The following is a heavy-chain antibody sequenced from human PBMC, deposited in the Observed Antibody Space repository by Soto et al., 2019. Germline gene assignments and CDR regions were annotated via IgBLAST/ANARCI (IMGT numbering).Heavy chain of an antibody. CDR1: GVSISSGGYY. Sequence: SETLSLTCTGSGVSISSGGYYWSWVRQHPGKGLEWIGYIYYNGSPYYNPSLRGRVTISVHTSNNQFSLELRAVTAADTAVYYCARQNPYSTGSYYFDLWGQGTLVTVS. J-gene: IGHJ4*02. V-gene: IGHV4-31*03. D-gene: IGHD6-19*01. CDR2: IYYNGSP. CDR3: ARQNPYSTGSYYFDL.